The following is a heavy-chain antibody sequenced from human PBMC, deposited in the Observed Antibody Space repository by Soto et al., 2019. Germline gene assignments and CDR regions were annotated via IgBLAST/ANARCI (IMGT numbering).Heavy chain of an antibody. V-gene: IGHV4-59*08. J-gene: IGHJ4*02. D-gene: IGHD6-13*01. CDR1: GGSISSYY. Sequence: QVQLQESGPGLVKPSETLSLTCTVSGGSISSYYWSWIRQPPGKGLEWIGYIYYSGSTNYNPSLRSRVTISVDTSKNQFSLKLSSVTAADTAVYYCASSPRPGIAAAGTLPGSRNNYFDYWGQGTLVTVSS. CDR2: IYYSGST. CDR3: ASSPRPGIAAAGTLPGSRNNYFDY.